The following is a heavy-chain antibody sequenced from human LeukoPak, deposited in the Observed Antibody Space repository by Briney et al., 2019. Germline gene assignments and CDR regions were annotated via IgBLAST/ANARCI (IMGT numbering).Heavy chain of an antibody. D-gene: IGHD4-11*01. Sequence: ASVKVSCKASGYMFTGHYMHWVRQAPGQGLEFLAWIKGDSGIPKYAQKFQGRVTLIRDTSISTAYMELTELTSDDTAVYYCARELQYSREGYAFDLWGQGTMVTVSS. CDR1: GYMFTGHY. CDR2: IKGDSGIP. V-gene: IGHV1-2*02. CDR3: ARELQYSREGYAFDL. J-gene: IGHJ3*01.